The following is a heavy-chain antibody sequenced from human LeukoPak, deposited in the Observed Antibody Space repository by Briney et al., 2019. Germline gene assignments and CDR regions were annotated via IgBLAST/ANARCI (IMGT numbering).Heavy chain of an antibody. Sequence: GGSLRLSCAASGFTFISYAMHGVRQAPGKGLEWVAVILYDGSNNYYADSVKGRLTISRDNSKNTLYLQMNSLRAEDTAVYYCARGEFNGLDYWGQGTLVTVSS. J-gene: IGHJ4*02. V-gene: IGHV3-30-3*01. CDR1: GFTFISYA. CDR3: ARGEFNGLDY. D-gene: IGHD2-8*01. CDR2: ILYDGSNN.